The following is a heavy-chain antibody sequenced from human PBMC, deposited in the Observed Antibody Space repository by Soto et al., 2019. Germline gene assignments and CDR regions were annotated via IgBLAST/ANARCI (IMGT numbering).Heavy chain of an antibody. CDR2: IFWDDDE. CDR3: VQGGALYARSAAYHL. J-gene: IGHJ1*01. CDR1: VLSLRNAGVT. V-gene: IGHV2-5*02. D-gene: IGHD2-8*01. Sequence: QSTLKESGPTLVKPAETLTLTCSFSVLSLRNAGVTVGWVRQPPGRALEWLGSIFWDDDERCNAMLGNRVTITKATYKSHVLLTRNNINPVDTAPYYFVQGGALYARSAAYHLGDQGTLVT.